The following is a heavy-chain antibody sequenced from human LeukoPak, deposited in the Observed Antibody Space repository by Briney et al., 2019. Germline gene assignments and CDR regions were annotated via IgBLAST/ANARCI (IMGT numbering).Heavy chain of an antibody. CDR1: GFTLSSYS. V-gene: IGHV3-21*01. J-gene: IGHJ4*02. D-gene: IGHD4-17*01. CDR2: ISSSSSYI. CDR3: ARGRGYYGDHPDY. Sequence: GGSLRLSCAASGFTLSSYSMNWVRQAPGKGLEWVSSISSSSSYIYYADSVKGRFTISRDNAKNSLYLQMNSLRAEDTAVYYCARGRGYYGDHPDYWGQGTLVTVSS.